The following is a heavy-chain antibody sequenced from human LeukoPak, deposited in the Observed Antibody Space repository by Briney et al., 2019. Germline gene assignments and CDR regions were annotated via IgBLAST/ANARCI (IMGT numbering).Heavy chain of an antibody. CDR1: GFTFSSYH. CDR2: ISGSGAGT. Sequence: GGSLRLSWAASGFTFSSYHMSWVRQAPGKGLEWVSSISGSGAGTYYADSVKGRFTISRDNSKNTLNLQMNSLRAEDTAVYYCAKDLSLEVAADWFDPWGQGTQVTVSS. J-gene: IGHJ5*02. CDR3: AKDLSLEVAADWFDP. V-gene: IGHV3-23*01. D-gene: IGHD6-19*01.